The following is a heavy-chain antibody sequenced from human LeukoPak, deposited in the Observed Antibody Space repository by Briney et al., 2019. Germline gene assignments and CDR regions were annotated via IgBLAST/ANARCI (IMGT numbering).Heavy chain of an antibody. CDR1: GGSISSYY. J-gene: IGHJ5*02. CDR2: IYTTGST. D-gene: IGHD3-10*01. CDR3: ARYGHSRRFGELEGNWFDP. V-gene: IGHV4-4*07. Sequence: SETLSLTCTVSGGSISSYYWTWFRQPAGKGLEWIGRIYTTGSTNYNPSLNSRVTMSVDTSKNQFSLKLSSVTAADTAVYYCARYGHSRRFGELEGNWFDPWGQGTLVTVSS.